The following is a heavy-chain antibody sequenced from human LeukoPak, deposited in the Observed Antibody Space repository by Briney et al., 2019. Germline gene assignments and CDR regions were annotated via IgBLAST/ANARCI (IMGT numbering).Heavy chain of an antibody. J-gene: IGHJ5*02. CDR1: GGSFSGYY. D-gene: IGHD2-2*01. V-gene: IGHV4-34*01. CDR3: AASPFPNWFDP. CDR2: INHSGST. Sequence: SETLSLTCAVYGGSFSGYYSSWIRQPPGKGLEWIGEINHSGSTNYNPSLKSRVTISVDTSKNQFSLKLSSVTAADTAVYYCAASPFPNWFDPWGQGTLVTVSS.